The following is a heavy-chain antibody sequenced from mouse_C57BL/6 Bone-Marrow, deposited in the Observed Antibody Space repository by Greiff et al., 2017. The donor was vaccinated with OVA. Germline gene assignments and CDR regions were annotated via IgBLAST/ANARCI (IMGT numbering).Heavy chain of an antibody. CDR2: ISSGSSTI. CDR1: GFTFSDYG. V-gene: IGHV5-17*01. D-gene: IGHD1-1*01. CDR3: ARGGSSPLDY. J-gene: IGHJ2*01. Sequence: EVQVVESGGGLVKPGGSLKLSCAASGFTFSDYGMHWVRQAPEKGLEWVAYISSGSSTIYYADTVKGRFTISRDNAKNTLFLQMTSLRSEDTAMYYCARGGSSPLDYWGQGTTLTVSS.